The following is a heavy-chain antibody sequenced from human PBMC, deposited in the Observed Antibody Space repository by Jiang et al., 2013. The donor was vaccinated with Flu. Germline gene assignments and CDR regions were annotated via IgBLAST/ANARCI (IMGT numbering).Heavy chain of an antibody. CDR1: GDSFNSHW. D-gene: IGHD5-18*01. CDR2: IYPGDSDT. Sequence: GAEVKKPGDSLKISCKGSGDSFNSHWIGWVRQMPGKGLEWMGLIYPGDSDTRYSLSFEGQVTISADKSINTVYLQWSSLKASDTAIYYCARQLDIAMLTFDLWAQGTRVTVSS. J-gene: IGHJ4*02. V-gene: IGHV5-51*01. CDR3: ARQLDIAMLTFDL.